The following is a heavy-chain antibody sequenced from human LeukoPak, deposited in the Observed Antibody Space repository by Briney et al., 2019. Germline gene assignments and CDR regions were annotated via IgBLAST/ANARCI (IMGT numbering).Heavy chain of an antibody. CDR3: ARDSPEVNYFGVVITTNSCPGDY. D-gene: IGHD3-3*01. CDR2: INQDGSEK. Sequence: GGSLRLSCAVSGFTFSSHWMSWVRQAPGKGLGWVANINQDGSEKYYVDSVKGRFTISRDNAKNSLHLQMNSLRAEDTAVYYCARDSPEVNYFGVVITTNSCPGDYWGQGALVTVSS. V-gene: IGHV3-7*03. J-gene: IGHJ4*02. CDR1: GFTFSSHW.